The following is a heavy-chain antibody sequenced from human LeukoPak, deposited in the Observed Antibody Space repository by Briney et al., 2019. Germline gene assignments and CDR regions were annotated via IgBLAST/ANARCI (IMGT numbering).Heavy chain of an antibody. Sequence: ASVKVSGKASGYNFTSNDITWVRQAPGQGLEWMGWISAYNGNTNYAQKLQGRVTMTTDTSSSTAYMELNRLRSDDTAVYYCARGSYGSSDFEYFHHWGQGTLVTVSS. CDR2: ISAYNGNT. D-gene: IGHD3-22*01. CDR1: GYNFTSND. J-gene: IGHJ1*01. V-gene: IGHV1-18*01. CDR3: ARGSYGSSDFEYFHH.